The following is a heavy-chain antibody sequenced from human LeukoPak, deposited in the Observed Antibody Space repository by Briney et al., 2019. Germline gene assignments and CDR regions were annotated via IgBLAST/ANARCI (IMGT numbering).Heavy chain of an antibody. Sequence: SETLSLTCTVSVGSLSSSSYYWGWLRQPPGKGLEWFGSIYYSGSTYYNPSLKSRVTISVDTSKNQFSLKLSSVTAADTAVYYCAGGLGITFGGVIALNWFDPWGQGTLVTVSS. D-gene: IGHD3-16*02. CDR1: VGSLSSSSYY. CDR2: IYYSGST. J-gene: IGHJ5*02. CDR3: AGGLGITFGGVIALNWFDP. V-gene: IGHV4-39*01.